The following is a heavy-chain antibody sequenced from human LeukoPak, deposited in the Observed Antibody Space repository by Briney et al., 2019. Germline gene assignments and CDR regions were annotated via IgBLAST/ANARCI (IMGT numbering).Heavy chain of an antibody. CDR3: ARDVEGSSSAENWFDP. CDR1: GGSISSYY. Sequence: SETLSLTCTVSGGSISSYYWSWIRQPAGKGLEWIGRIYTSGSTNYNPSLKSRVTMSVDTSKNQFSLKLSSVTAAGTAVYYCARDVEGSSSAENWFDPWGQGTLVTVSS. D-gene: IGHD6-6*01. J-gene: IGHJ5*02. CDR2: IYTSGST. V-gene: IGHV4-4*07.